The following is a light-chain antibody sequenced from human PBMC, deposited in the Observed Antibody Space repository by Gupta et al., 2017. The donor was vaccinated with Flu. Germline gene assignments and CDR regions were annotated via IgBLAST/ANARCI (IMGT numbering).Light chain of an antibody. Sequence: DVVMTQSLLSLPVTPGEPASISCRYSQSLLHSNGYNYLDWYLQKPAQSPQLLIYLGSNRASGVPDRFSGSGSGTDFTLKISRVEADDVGVYYCMQALQTPTFGQGTKVEIK. CDR1: QSLLHSNGYNY. CDR3: MQALQTPT. V-gene: IGKV2-28*01. J-gene: IGKJ1*01. CDR2: LGS.